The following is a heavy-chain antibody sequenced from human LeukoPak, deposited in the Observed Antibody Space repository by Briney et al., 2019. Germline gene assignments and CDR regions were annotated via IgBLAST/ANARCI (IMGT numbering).Heavy chain of an antibody. CDR3: ARDRRYTSDY. J-gene: IGHJ4*02. CDR1: GFTFSDFG. V-gene: IGHV3-74*01. D-gene: IGHD2-2*02. CDR2: IISDGSNT. Sequence: PGGSLRLSCAASGFTFSDFGMHWVRQAPGKGLVWVSRIISDGSNTIYADSVKGRFTISRDNAKNTVYLQMNSLRAEDTAVYYCARDRRYTSDYWGQGTLVTVSS.